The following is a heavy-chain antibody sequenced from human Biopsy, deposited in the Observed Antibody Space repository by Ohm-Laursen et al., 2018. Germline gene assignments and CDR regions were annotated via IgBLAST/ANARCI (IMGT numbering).Heavy chain of an antibody. Sequence: SQTLSLTCSVSGGSVSTFDFYWTWIRQAPGKGLEWIGYISYNERTHYNPSLTSRLAISFDTSNNRISLQLRSVSVADTAVYYCVREPKTGTAEAWYFDLWGRGSPVTVPS. J-gene: IGHJ2*01. CDR1: GGSVSTFDFY. CDR3: VREPKTGTAEAWYFDL. D-gene: IGHD3-9*01. V-gene: IGHV4-31*02. CDR2: ISYNERT.